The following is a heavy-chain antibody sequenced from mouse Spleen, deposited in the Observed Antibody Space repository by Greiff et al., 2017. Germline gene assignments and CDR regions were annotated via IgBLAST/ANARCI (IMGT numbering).Heavy chain of an antibody. Sequence: EVKLQESGPGLVKPSQSLSLTCSVTGYSITSGYYWKWIRQFPGNKLEWMGYISYDGSNNYNPSLKNRISITRDTSKNQFFLKLNSVTTEDTATYYCARDDDGSWYFDVWGTGTTVTVSS. CDR2: ISYDGSN. D-gene: IGHD2-3*01. V-gene: IGHV3-6*01. CDR3: ARDDDGSWYFDV. J-gene: IGHJ1*03. CDR1: GYSITSGYY.